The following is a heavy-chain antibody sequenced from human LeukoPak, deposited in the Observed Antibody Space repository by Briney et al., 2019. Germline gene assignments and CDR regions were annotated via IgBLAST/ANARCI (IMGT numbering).Heavy chain of an antibody. V-gene: IGHV3-73*01. Sequence: PGGSLRLSCAASGFTFSGSAMHWVRQASGKGLEWVGRIRSKANSYATAYAASVKGRLTISRDDLKNTAYLQMNSLKTEDTAVYYCTSVYDFWSGRAYWGQGTLVTVSS. CDR1: GFTFSGSA. D-gene: IGHD3-3*01. CDR2: IRSKANSYAT. CDR3: TSVYDFWSGRAY. J-gene: IGHJ4*02.